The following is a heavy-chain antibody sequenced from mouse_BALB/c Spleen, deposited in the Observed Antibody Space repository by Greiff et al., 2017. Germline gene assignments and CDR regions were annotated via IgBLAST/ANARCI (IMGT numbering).Heavy chain of an antibody. CDR2: ISYSGST. D-gene: IGHD2-2*01. J-gene: IGHJ3*01. V-gene: IGHV3-2*02. Sequence: EVKLMESGPGLVKPSQSLSLTCTVTGYSITSDYAWNWIRQFPGNKLEWMGYISYSGSTSYNPSLKSRISITRDTSKNQFFLQLNSVTTEDTATYYCARSYGYGEAWFAYWGQGTLVTVSA. CDR1: GYSITSDYA. CDR3: ARSYGYGEAWFAY.